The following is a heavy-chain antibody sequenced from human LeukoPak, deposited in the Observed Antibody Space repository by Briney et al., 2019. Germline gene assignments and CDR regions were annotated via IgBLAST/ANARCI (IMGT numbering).Heavy chain of an antibody. V-gene: IGHV5-51*01. D-gene: IGHD3-16*01. CDR1: GHTFNNYW. CDR2: IYPIDSET. J-gene: IGHJ5*02. CDR3: ARQRFTTRAYAGNWFDP. Sequence: GESLKISCKGSGHTFNNYWIAWVRQMPGKGLEWMGIIYPIDSETRYSPSFQGQVTFSADRSINTAYLQWNSLKASDTAMYYCARQRFTTRAYAGNWFDPWGQGTLVTVSS.